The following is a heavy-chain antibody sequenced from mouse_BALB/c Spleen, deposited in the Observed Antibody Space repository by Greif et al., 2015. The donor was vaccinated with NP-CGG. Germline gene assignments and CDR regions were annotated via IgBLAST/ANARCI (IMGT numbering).Heavy chain of an antibody. Sequence: QVQLQQSGPGLVAPSQSLSITCTVSGFSLTSYGVHWVRQPPGKGLEWLGVIWAGGSTNYNSALMSRLSISKDNSKSXVFLKMNRLQTDDTAMYYCASGGGTYYFDYWGQGTTLTVSS. CDR2: IWAGGST. CDR1: GFSLTSYG. CDR3: ASGGGTYYFDY. D-gene: IGHD4-1*01. V-gene: IGHV2-9*02. J-gene: IGHJ2*01.